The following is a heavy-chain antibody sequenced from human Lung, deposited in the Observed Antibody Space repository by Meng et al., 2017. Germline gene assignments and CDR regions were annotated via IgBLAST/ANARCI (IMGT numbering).Heavy chain of an antibody. J-gene: IGHJ4*02. CDR3: ARGPTTMAHDFDY. V-gene: IGHV4-34*01. CDR2: INHSGST. D-gene: IGHD4-11*01. Sequence: QVQLQQWGAGLLKPSETLSLTCVVSGGSFSDYSWSWIRQPPGKGLEWIGEINHSGSTNYNPSLESRATISVDTSQNNLSLKPSSVTAADSAVYYCARGPTTMAHDFDYWGQGTLVTVSS. CDR1: GGSFSDYS.